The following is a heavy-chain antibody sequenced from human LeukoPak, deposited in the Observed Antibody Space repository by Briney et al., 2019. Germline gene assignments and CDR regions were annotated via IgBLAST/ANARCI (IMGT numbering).Heavy chain of an antibody. Sequence: GGSLRLSCAASGFTFSSYSMNWVRQAPGKGLEWVSSISSSSSYIYYADSVEGRFTISRDNAKNSLYLQMNSLRAEDTAVYYCAREDGYNPYFDYWGQGTLVTVSS. CDR1: GFTFSSYS. CDR2: ISSSSSYI. V-gene: IGHV3-21*01. CDR3: AREDGYNPYFDY. J-gene: IGHJ4*02. D-gene: IGHD5-24*01.